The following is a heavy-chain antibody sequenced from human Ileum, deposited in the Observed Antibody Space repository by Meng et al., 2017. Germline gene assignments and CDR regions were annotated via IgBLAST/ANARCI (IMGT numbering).Heavy chain of an antibody. D-gene: IGHD3-10*01. Sequence: QVQPVQFGAEVKKPGASVKVPYKASDYTFQGCGVSWVRQAPGQGREWMAWRCAHDGDTSHAPKFQGRVTVSADRPTATAYMELRSLRSDDTAVYYCAGGTPGRSYFDYWGQGTLVTVSS. V-gene: IGHV1-18*01. CDR3: AGGTPGRSYFDY. CDR2: RCAHDGDT. J-gene: IGHJ4*02. CDR1: DYTFQGCG.